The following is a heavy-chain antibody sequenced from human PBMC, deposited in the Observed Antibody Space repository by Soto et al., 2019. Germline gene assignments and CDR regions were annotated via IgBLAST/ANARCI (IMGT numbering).Heavy chain of an antibody. CDR1: GGTFSMYA. Sequence: SVKVSCKASGGTFSMYAISGVVQAALQGRDWMGGIIPIFGTANYAQKFQGRVTITADESTSTAYMELSSLRSEDTAVYYCARAGQWELRPYNGYWGQGTLVTVSS. CDR3: ARAGQWELRPYNGY. CDR2: IIPIFGTA. J-gene: IGHJ4*02. D-gene: IGHD1-26*01. V-gene: IGHV1-69*13.